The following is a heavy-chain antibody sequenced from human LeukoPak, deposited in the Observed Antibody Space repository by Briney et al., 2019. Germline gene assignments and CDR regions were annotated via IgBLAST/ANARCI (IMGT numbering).Heavy chain of an antibody. CDR2: ISYDGSNK. D-gene: IGHD3-10*01. Sequence: GSLRLSCAASGFTFSSFAMNWVRQAPGKGLEWVAVISYDGSNKYYADSVKGRFTISRDNSKNTLYLQMNSLRAEDTAVYYCARDLDYYGSGSALGCWGQETLVTVSS. J-gene: IGHJ4*02. CDR3: ARDLDYYGSGSALGC. CDR1: GFTFSSFA. V-gene: IGHV3-30-3*01.